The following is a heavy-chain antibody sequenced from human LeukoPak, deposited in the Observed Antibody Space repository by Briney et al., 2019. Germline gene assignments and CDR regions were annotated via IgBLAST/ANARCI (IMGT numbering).Heavy chain of an antibody. CDR1: GGSISSGSYY. D-gene: IGHD5-24*01. V-gene: IGHV4-61*02. CDR2: IYTSGST. CDR3: ARLRWLQSNWFDP. J-gene: IGHJ5*02. Sequence: SETLSLTCTVSGGSISSGSYYWSWIRQPAGKGLEWIGRIYTSGSTNYNPSLKSRVTISVDTSKNQFSLKLSSVTAADTAVYYCARLRWLQSNWFDPWSQGTLVTVSS.